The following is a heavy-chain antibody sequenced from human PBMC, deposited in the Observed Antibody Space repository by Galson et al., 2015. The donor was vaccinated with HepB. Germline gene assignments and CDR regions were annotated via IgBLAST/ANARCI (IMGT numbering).Heavy chain of an antibody. V-gene: IGHV5-51*01. CDR2: IYPGDSDT. J-gene: IGHJ2*01. Sequence: QSGAEVKKPGESLKISCKGSGYSFSIYWIAWVRQMPGKGLEWMGVIYPGDSDTRYSPSFQSQVTISADKSITTAYLQWTSLQASDTAMYYCARHKGGAGWYFDLWGRGTLVTVSS. CDR1: GYSFSIYW. CDR3: ARHKGGAGWYFDL. D-gene: IGHD3-10*01.